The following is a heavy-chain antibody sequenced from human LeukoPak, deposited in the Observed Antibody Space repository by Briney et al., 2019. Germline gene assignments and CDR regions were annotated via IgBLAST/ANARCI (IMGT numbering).Heavy chain of an antibody. Sequence: SETLSLTCAVSGGSISSYYWSWIRQSPGRGLEYIGHIYYNGRTHYNPSLKSRVTISVDTSRNQFSLKLNSVTAADTAVYFCARWYCSRGTCYYLDYWGQGTLVTVSS. D-gene: IGHD2-2*01. V-gene: IGHV4-59*01. CDR1: GGSISSYY. J-gene: IGHJ4*02. CDR2: IYYNGRT. CDR3: ARWYCSRGTCYYLDY.